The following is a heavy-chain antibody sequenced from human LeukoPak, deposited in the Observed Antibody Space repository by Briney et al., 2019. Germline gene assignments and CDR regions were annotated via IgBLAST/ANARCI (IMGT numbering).Heavy chain of an antibody. CDR3: TRVNLRGSQYNWFDP. D-gene: IGHD1-26*01. J-gene: IGHJ5*02. V-gene: IGHV1-69*08. CDR2: ITPVIDSA. Sequence: ASVTVSYKTSGGTFRTHIFSWVRQAPGQGLEWMGRITPVIDSAKYAQKFQDRITITADTSTGTAYLHLNSLTSEDTAIYYCTRVNLRGSQYNWFDPWGQGTLVTVSS. CDR1: GGTFRTHI.